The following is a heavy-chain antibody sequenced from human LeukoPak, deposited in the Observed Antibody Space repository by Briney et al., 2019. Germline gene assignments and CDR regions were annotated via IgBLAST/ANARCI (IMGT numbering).Heavy chain of an antibody. Sequence: PSETLSLTCTVSGGSISSGDYYWSWIRQPPGKGLEWIGYIYYSGSTYHNPSLKSRVTISVDTSKNQFSLKLSSVTAADTAVYYCARVWDSSGWYLDYWGQGTLVTVSS. D-gene: IGHD6-19*01. J-gene: IGHJ4*02. CDR2: IYYSGST. V-gene: IGHV4-30-4*08. CDR3: ARVWDSSGWYLDY. CDR1: GGSISSGDYY.